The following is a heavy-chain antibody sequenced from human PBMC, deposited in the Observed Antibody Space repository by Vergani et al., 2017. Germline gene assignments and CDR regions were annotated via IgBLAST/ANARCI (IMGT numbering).Heavy chain of an antibody. CDR2: IYYSGST. CDR1: GGSISSYY. J-gene: IGHJ3*02. D-gene: IGHD2-21*02. V-gene: IGHV4-59*01. Sequence: QVQLQESGPGLVKPSETLSLTCTVSGGSISSYYWSWIRQPPGKGLEWIGYIYYSGSTNYNPSLKSRVTISVDTSKNQFSLKLSSVTAADTAVYYCARNPYCCGDCYSDAFEIWGQGTMVTVSS. CDR3: ARNPYCCGDCYSDAFEI.